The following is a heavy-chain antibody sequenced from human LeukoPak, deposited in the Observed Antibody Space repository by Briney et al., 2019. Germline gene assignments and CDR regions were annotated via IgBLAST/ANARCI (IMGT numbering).Heavy chain of an antibody. J-gene: IGHJ3*02. CDR2: ISGSGAGT. V-gene: IGHV3-23*01. Sequence: GGSLRLSCAASGFTFSSYAMSWVRQAPGKGLEWVSTISGSGAGTYYADSVKGRFTISRDNSKNTLYLQMNSLRAEDTAVYYCAKERVRCSSTSCYPDAFDIWGQGTMVTVSS. D-gene: IGHD2-2*01. CDR1: GFTFSSYA. CDR3: AKERVRCSSTSCYPDAFDI.